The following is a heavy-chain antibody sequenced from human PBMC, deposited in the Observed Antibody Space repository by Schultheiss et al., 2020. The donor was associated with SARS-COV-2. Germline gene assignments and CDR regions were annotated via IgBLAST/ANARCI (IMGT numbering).Heavy chain of an antibody. CDR2: ISYDGSNK. CDR1: GFTFSSYW. V-gene: IGHV3-30*03. Sequence: GSLRLSCAASGFTFSSYWMSWVRQAPGKGLEWVAVISYDGSNKYYADSVKGRFTISRDNAKNSLYLQMNSLRAEDTAVYYCARSFGYYDSSGYAWGQGTLVTVSS. D-gene: IGHD3-22*01. CDR3: ARSFGYYDSSGYA. J-gene: IGHJ5*02.